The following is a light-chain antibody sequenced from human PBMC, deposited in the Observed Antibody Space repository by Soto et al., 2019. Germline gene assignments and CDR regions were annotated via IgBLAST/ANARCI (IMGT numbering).Light chain of an antibody. CDR1: SSNIGSTT. CDR3: AAWDDSLYGVV. V-gene: IGLV1-44*01. CDR2: NNN. Sequence: QSVLTQPPLASGTPGQRVTIACSGSSSNIGSTTVKWYQQLPGTAPKLLIYNNNQRPSGVPDRFSGSKSGTSASLAISGLQSEDEADYYCAAWDDSLYGVVFGGGTKLTVL. J-gene: IGLJ3*02.